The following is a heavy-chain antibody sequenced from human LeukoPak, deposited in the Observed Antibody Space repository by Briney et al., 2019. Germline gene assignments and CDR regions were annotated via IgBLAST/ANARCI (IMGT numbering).Heavy chain of an antibody. D-gene: IGHD1-7*01. CDR1: DYTFTSYG. Sequence: ASVKVSCKASDYTFTSYGISWVRQAPGQGLEWMGWIGTYNGNTNYPQKLQGRVTMTTDTSTSTAYMELRSLRSDDTAVYYCARGNWNYGDYWGQGTLVTVSS. J-gene: IGHJ4*02. V-gene: IGHV1-18*01. CDR3: ARGNWNYGDY. CDR2: IGTYNGNT.